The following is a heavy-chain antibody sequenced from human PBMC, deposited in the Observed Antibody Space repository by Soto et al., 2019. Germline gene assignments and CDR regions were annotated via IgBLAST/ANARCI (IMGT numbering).Heavy chain of an antibody. V-gene: IGHV3-74*01. J-gene: IGHJ6*02. CDR2: VPGDGSRA. D-gene: IGHD1-26*01. CDR3: ARENWYSLDV. CDR1: GFSFSSYF. Sequence: EVQLVESGGGSVQPGGSLRLSCADSGFSFSSYFMAWVRQAPGEGLVSVSHVPGDGSRASYADSVRGRFTISRDNAKNTLYLQMDSLRDDDTAIYYCARENWYSLDVWGQGTKVTVSS.